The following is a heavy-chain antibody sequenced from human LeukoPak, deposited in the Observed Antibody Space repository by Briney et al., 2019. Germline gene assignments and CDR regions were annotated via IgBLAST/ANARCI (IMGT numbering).Heavy chain of an antibody. Sequence: GGSLRLSCAAPGFTVSGNYMSWVRQAPGKGLEWVSLIYSGGTTYYADSVKGRFTISRDNSKNTLYLQMNSLRAEDTAVYYCAKGDDSSGYYLNFDYWGQGTLVTVSS. D-gene: IGHD3-22*01. CDR3: AKGDDSSGYYLNFDY. V-gene: IGHV3-53*01. J-gene: IGHJ4*02. CDR2: IYSGGTT. CDR1: GFTVSGNY.